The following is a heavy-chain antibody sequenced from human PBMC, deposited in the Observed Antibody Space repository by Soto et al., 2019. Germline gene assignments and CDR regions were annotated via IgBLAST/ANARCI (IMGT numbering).Heavy chain of an antibody. Sequence: QVQLVQSGAEEKKPGASVKVSCKASGYTFTSYAMHWVRQAPGQRLEWMGWINAGNGNTKYSQKFQGRVTITRDTSASTAYMELSSLRSEDTAVYYCARDSPPAGRGYFQHWGQGTLVTVAS. CDR3: ARDSPPAGRGYFQH. D-gene: IGHD2-2*01. V-gene: IGHV1-3*05. CDR1: GYTFTSYA. CDR2: INAGNGNT. J-gene: IGHJ1*01.